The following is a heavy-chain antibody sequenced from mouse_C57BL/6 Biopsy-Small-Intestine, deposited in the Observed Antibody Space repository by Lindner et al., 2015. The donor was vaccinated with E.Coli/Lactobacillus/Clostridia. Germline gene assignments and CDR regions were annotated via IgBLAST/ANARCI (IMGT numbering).Heavy chain of an antibody. CDR3: ARRGDDGYYLDY. D-gene: IGHD2-3*01. CDR2: ISSGSSTI. J-gene: IGHJ2*01. Sequence: VQLQESGGGSVKPGGSRKLSCVASGCIFSDYGMHWVRQAPEKGLEWVAYISSGSSTIYYADTVKGRFTISRDNAKNTLFLQMTSLRSEDTAMYYCARRGDDGYYLDYWGQGTTLTVSS. V-gene: IGHV5-17*01. CDR1: GCIFSDYG.